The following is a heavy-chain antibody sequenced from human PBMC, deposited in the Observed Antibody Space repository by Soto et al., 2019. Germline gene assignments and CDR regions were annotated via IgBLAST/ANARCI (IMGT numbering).Heavy chain of an antibody. CDR2: INSDGSST. CDR1: GFTFTNHW. CDR3: ARGLQYRYGMDV. D-gene: IGHD4-4*01. J-gene: IGHJ6*02. Sequence: EAQLVESGGGLVQPGGSLRLSCAASGFTFTNHWIHWVRQAPGKGLVWVSRINSDGSSTNFAGSVKGRFTISRDNAKNTVYLQMNSLRVEDTAVYYCARGLQYRYGMDVWGQGTTVTVSS. V-gene: IGHV3-74*01.